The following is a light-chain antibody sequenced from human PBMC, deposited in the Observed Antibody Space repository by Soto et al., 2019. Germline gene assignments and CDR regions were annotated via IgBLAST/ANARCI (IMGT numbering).Light chain of an antibody. CDR1: QSVSSSY. Sequence: EIVLTQSPGTLSLSPGERATLSCRASQSVSSSYLAWYQQKPGQAPRLLIYGASSRATGIPDRFSGSGSGADFIVTSSGLEPQDFAVYYCQQYGSSPMYTFGQGTKLEIK. CDR3: QQYGSSPMYT. V-gene: IGKV3-20*01. CDR2: GAS. J-gene: IGKJ2*01.